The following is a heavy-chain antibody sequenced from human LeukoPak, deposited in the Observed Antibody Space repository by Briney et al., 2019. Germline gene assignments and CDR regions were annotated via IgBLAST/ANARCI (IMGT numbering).Heavy chain of an antibody. CDR3: ARRVIVEAAFDY. D-gene: IGHD1-26*01. J-gene: IGHJ4*02. V-gene: IGHV4-34*01. Sequence: GSLRLSCAASGFTFDDYGMSWIRQPPGKGLEWIGEINHSGSTNYNPSLKSRVTISVDTSKNQFSLKLSSVTAADTAVYYCARRVIVEAAFDYWGQGTLVTVSS. CDR1: GFTFDDYG. CDR2: INHSGST.